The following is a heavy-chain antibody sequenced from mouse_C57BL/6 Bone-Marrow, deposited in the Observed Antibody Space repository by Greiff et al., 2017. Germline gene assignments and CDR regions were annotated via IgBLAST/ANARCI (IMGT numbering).Heavy chain of an antibody. CDR3: ARDGSSYDWFAY. J-gene: IGHJ3*01. CDR2: IDPSDSYT. CDR1: GYTFTSYW. V-gene: IGHV1-69*01. Sequence: QVQLQQPGAELVMPGASVKLSCKASGYTFTSYWMHWVKQRPGQGLEWIGEIDPSDSYTNYNQKFKGKSTLTVDKSSSTAYMQLSSLTSEDSAVYVYARDGSSYDWFAYWGQGTLVTVSA. D-gene: IGHD1-1*01.